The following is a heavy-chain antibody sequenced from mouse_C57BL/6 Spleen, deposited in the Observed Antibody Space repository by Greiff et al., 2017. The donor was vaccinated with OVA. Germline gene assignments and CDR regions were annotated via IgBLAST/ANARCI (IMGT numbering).Heavy chain of an antibody. J-gene: IGHJ4*01. Sequence: QVQLQQSGPELVKPGASVKISCKASGYAFSSSWMNWVKQRPGKGLEWIGRIYPGDGDTNYNRKFKGKATLTADKSSSTAYMQLSSLTSEDSAVYFCARSSLGYAMDYWGQGTSVTVSS. CDR1: GYAFSSSW. V-gene: IGHV1-82*01. CDR2: IYPGDGDT. CDR3: ARSSLGYAMDY.